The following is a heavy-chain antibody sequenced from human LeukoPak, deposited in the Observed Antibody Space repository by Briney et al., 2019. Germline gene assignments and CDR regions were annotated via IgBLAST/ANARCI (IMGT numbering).Heavy chain of an antibody. J-gene: IGHJ4*02. CDR2: ISSSSSYI. Sequence: KPGGSLRPSCAASGFTFSSYSMNWVRQAPGKGLEWVSSISSSSSYIYYADSVKGRFTISRDNAKNSLYLQMNSLRAEDTAVYYCARAPSSSWWNFDYWGQGTLVTVSS. CDR3: ARAPSSSWWNFDY. V-gene: IGHV3-21*01. CDR1: GFTFSSYS. D-gene: IGHD6-13*01.